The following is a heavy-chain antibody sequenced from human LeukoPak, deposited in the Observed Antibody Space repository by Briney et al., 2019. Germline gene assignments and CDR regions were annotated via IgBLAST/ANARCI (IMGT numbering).Heavy chain of an antibody. D-gene: IGHD1-1*01. Sequence: SETLSLTCAVYGGSFSGYYWSWIRQPPGKGLEWIGEINHSGSTNYNPSLKSRVTISVDTSKNQFSLKLSSVTAADTAVYYCVGQLRLNYHYGMDVWGQGTTVTVSS. J-gene: IGHJ6*02. CDR2: INHSGST. CDR1: GGSFSGYY. V-gene: IGHV4-34*01. CDR3: VGQLRLNYHYGMDV.